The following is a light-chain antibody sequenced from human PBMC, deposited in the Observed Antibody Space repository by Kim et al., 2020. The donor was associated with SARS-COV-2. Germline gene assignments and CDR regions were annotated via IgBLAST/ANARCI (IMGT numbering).Light chain of an antibody. CDR2: AAS. V-gene: IGKV1-27*01. CDR1: QGIRNY. CDR3: QKYDSDPWT. Sequence: DIQMAQSPSSLSASVGDRVTITCRASQGIRNYLAWYQQKPGKVPKLLIYAASTLQLGVPSRFSGSGSGTDFTLTISSLQPEDVATYYCQKYDSDPWTFGQGTKVDIK. J-gene: IGKJ1*01.